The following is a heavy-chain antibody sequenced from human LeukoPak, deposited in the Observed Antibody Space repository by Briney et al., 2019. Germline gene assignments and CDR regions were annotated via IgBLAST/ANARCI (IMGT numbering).Heavy chain of an antibody. Sequence: SVKVSCKASGGTFSSSAISWVRQAPGQGLEWMGGIIPIFDTANYAQKFQGRVTITADKSTSTAYMELSSLTSEDTAMYYCARDPWDYDSSDYWGQGTLVTVSS. J-gene: IGHJ4*02. D-gene: IGHD3-22*01. CDR1: GGTFSSSA. V-gene: IGHV1-69*06. CDR3: ARDPWDYDSSDY. CDR2: IIPIFDTA.